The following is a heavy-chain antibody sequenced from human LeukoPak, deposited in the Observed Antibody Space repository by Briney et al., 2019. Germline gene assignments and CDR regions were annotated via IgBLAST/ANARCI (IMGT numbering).Heavy chain of an antibody. CDR1: GFTFSNYP. D-gene: IGHD1-7*01. J-gene: IGHJ4*02. Sequence: GGSLRLSCAASGFTFSNYPMHWVRQAPGKGLEWVVVIANDGRDKHYGESVKGRFTISRDNSRNTLYLQMNSLRAEDTAVYYCARDLKVNSADYYFDYWGQGTLVTVSS. V-gene: IGHV3-30*03. CDR2: IANDGRDK. CDR3: ARDLKVNSADYYFDY.